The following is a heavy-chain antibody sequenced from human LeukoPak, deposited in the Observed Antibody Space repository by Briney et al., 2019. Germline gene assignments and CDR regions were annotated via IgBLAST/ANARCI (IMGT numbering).Heavy chain of an antibody. J-gene: IGHJ5*02. Sequence: PGGSLRLSCAASGFTFSSYEVNWVRQAPGKGLEWVSYISTGGNTKYHADSVKGRFTISRDNAKNSLYLQMNSLRAEDTAVNYCARSYHYDILTGFDPWGQGTLVIVSS. CDR1: GFTFSSYE. CDR3: ARSYHYDILTGFDP. V-gene: IGHV3-48*03. CDR2: ISTGGNTK. D-gene: IGHD3-9*01.